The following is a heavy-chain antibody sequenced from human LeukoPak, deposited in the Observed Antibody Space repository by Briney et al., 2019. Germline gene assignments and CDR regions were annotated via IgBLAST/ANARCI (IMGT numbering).Heavy chain of an antibody. CDR3: ARGAHCSSTSCPLGY. V-gene: IGHV4-4*02. CDR1: GGSISSSNW. CDR2: IYHSGSS. D-gene: IGHD2-2*01. J-gene: IGHJ4*02. Sequence: TSETLSLTCAVSGGSISSSNWWAWLRQTPGKGLEWIGEIYHSGSSSYNPSLRSRVTISMDKSKNQFSLKVTSVTAADTAVYFCARGAHCSSTSCPLGYWGQGTLVTVSS.